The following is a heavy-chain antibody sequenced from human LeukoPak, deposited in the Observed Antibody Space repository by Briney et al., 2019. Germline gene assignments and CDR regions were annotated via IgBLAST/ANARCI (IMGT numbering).Heavy chain of an antibody. V-gene: IGHV3-11*01. Sequence: PGGSLRLSCAASRFTFSDYCMSWLRQAPGMGLEWLAYISSSGRTIDYADSVKGRFTISRDNAKNSLYLQMNSLGAEDTAVYYCARVAYGDNWYLDLWGRGSLVTVSS. J-gene: IGHJ2*01. CDR3: ARVAYGDNWYLDL. D-gene: IGHD4-23*01. CDR1: RFTFSDYC. CDR2: ISSSGRTI.